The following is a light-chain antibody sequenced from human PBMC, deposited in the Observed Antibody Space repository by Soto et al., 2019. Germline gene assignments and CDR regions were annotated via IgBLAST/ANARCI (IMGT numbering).Light chain of an antibody. J-gene: IGKJ3*01. CDR2: GAS. CDR1: QSVSSSY. Sequence: EIVLTQSPGTLSLSPGERATLSCRASQSVSSSYLAWYQQKPGQAPRLLIYGASSRATGIPDRFSGSGSGTDFTLTIVRLEPEDFAVYYCQQYGSSPFTFGPVTKVDSK. CDR3: QQYGSSPFT. V-gene: IGKV3-20*01.